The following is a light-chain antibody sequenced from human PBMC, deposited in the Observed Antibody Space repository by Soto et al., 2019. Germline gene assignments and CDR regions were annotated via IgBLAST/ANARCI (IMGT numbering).Light chain of an antibody. CDR2: DAS. Sequence: DIQMTQSPSTLSGSVGDRVTITCRASQSISRWLAWYQQKPGKAPKLLIYDASTLESGVPSRFSGRGSGTEFTLTISSLQPEDFATYFCQQSYTTPVYSFGQGTK. J-gene: IGKJ2*01. CDR1: QSISRW. CDR3: QQSYTTPVYS. V-gene: IGKV1-5*01.